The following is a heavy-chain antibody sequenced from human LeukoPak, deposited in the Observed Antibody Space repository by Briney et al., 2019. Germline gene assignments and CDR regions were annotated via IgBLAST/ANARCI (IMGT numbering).Heavy chain of an antibody. Sequence: ASETLSLTCTVSGGSISSSSYYWGWIRQPPGKGLEWIGSIYYSGSTYYNPSLKSRVTISVDTSKNQFSLKLSSVTAADTAVYYCARDARSYGSGTRAHYFDYWGQGTLVTVSS. CDR1: GGSISSSSYY. CDR3: ARDARSYGSGTRAHYFDY. J-gene: IGHJ4*02. V-gene: IGHV4-39*07. D-gene: IGHD3-10*01. CDR2: IYYSGST.